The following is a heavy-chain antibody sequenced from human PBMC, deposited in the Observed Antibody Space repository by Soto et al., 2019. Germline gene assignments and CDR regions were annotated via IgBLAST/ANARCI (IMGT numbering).Heavy chain of an antibody. V-gene: IGHV3-30-3*01. Sequence: QVQLVESGGGVVQPGRSLRLSCEASGFTFSSYAMHCVRQAPGKGLDWVAVISYDGSNKYYADSVKGRFTISRDNSKNTLYLQMNSLSAEDTAVYYCARGPSSLTRFEYLGQGTLVTVSS. D-gene: IGHD2-2*01. CDR3: ARGPSSLTRFEY. J-gene: IGHJ4*02. CDR2: ISYDGSNK. CDR1: GFTFSSYA.